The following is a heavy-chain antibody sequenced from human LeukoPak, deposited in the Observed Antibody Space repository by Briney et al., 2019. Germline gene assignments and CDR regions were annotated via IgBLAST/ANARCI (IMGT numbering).Heavy chain of an antibody. CDR3: ARGAWATRLGS. CDR1: GVSLNSYY. J-gene: IGHJ4*02. CDR2: IYESGTT. D-gene: IGHD2-15*01. V-gene: IGHV4-34*01. Sequence: KSSETLSLTCAVYGVSLNSYYWRWVRQPPGEGLEWIGEIYESGTTEYNPSLKSRVTISMVPSKQQFSLSLSSVTAADTAVYYCARGAWATRLGSWGLGTPVIVSS.